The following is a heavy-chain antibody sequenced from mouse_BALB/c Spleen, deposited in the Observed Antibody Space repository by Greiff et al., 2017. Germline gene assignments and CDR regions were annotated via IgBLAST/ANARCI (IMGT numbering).Heavy chain of an antibody. CDR2: IYPYNGGT. V-gene: IGHV1S29*02. CDR1: GYTFTDYN. D-gene: IGHD4-1*01. Sequence: VQLKESGPELVKPGASVKISCKASGYTFTDYNMHWVKQSHGKSLEWIGYIYPYNGGTGYNQKFKSKATLTVDNSSSTAYMELRRLTSEDSAVYYCARSHWAYWGQGTLVTVSA. J-gene: IGHJ3*01. CDR3: ARSHWAY.